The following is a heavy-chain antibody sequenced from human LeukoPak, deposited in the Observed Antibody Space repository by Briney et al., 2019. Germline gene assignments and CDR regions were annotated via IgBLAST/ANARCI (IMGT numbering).Heavy chain of an antibody. CDR1: GYTFTGYY. J-gene: IGHJ5*02. D-gene: IGHD2-15*01. V-gene: IGHV1-2*02. CDR2: INPNSGGT. Sequence: GASVKVSCKASGYTFTGYYMHWVRQAPGQGLEWMGWINPNSGGTNYAQKFQGRVTMTRDTSISTAYMELSSLRSEDTAVYYCARGPYCSGGSCYPNNWFDPWGQGTLVTVSS. CDR3: ARGPYCSGGSCYPNNWFDP.